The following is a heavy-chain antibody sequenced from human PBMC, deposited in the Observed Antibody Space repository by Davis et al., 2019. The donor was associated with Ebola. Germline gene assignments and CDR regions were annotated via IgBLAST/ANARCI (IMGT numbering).Heavy chain of an antibody. CDR1: GYVFTSYW. CDR2: IYPGDSDT. D-gene: IGHD2-2*01. CDR3: ARQGTTSWDS. J-gene: IGHJ4*02. Sequence: GESLKISCQGSGYVFTSYWIGWVRQMPGKGLEWMGIIYPGDSDTNYNPSFQGQVTMSADKSINTAFLHWSTLKASDTATYYCARQGTTSWDSWGQGTLVTVSS. V-gene: IGHV5-51*01.